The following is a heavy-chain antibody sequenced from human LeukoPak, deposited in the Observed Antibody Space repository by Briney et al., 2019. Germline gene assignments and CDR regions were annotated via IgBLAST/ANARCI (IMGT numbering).Heavy chain of an antibody. D-gene: IGHD3-10*01. CDR3: ARAFTMVRGVIRRGGWFDP. V-gene: IGHV4-30-2*01. Sequence: SETLSLTCTVSGGSISSGGYSWSWIRQPPGKGLEWIGYIYHSGSTYYNPSLKSRVTISVDRSKNQFSLKLSSVTAADTAVYYCARAFTMVRGVIRRGGWFDPWGQGTLVTVSS. CDR2: IYHSGST. J-gene: IGHJ5*02. CDR1: GGSISSGGYS.